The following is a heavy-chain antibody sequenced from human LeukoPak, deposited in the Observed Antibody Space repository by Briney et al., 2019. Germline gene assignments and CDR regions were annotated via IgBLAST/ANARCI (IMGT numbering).Heavy chain of an antibody. V-gene: IGHV3-53*01. Sequence: GGSLRLSCAASGFTFSSYAMSWVRQAPGKGLEWVSVIYSGGSTYYADSVKGRFTISRVNSKNTLYLQMNSLRAEDTAVYYCARDLGGAFDIWGQGTMVTVSS. J-gene: IGHJ3*02. CDR3: ARDLGGAFDI. CDR1: GFTFSSYA. CDR2: IYSGGST.